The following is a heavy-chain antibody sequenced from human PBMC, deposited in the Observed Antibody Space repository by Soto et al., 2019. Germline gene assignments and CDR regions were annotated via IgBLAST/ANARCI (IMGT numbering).Heavy chain of an antibody. CDR1: GFTFSSYA. J-gene: IGHJ4*02. D-gene: IGHD5-12*01. CDR3: ARAPSVATTPYFLGY. CDR2: ISYDGSNK. Sequence: QVQLVESGGGVVQPGRSLRLSCAASGFTFSSYAMHWVRQAPGKGLEWVAVISYDGSNKYYADSVKGRFTISRDNSKNTQYLQMHSLRAEYTAVYYCARAPSVATTPYFLGYWGQGTLVTVA. V-gene: IGHV3-30-3*01.